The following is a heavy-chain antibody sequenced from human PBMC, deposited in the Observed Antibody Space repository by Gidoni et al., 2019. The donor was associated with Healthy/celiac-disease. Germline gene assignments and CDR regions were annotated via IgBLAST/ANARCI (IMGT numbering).Heavy chain of an antibody. CDR1: GFTFSIYA. J-gene: IGHJ4*02. CDR2: ISGSGGST. D-gene: IGHD3-9*01. V-gene: IGHV3-23*01. CDR3: AKLIFYDILTGYYDY. Sequence: EVQLLESVGGFVQRGGSLRLSWAASGFTFSIYALSWVRQAPGKGLEWVSAISGSGGSTSYADSVKGRFTISRDKSKNTLYLQMNSLRAEDTAVYYCAKLIFYDILTGYYDYWGQGTLVTVSS.